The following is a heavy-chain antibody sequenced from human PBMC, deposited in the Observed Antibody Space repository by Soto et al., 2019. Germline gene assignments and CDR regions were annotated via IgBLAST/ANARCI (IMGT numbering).Heavy chain of an antibody. CDR2: IIPIFGTA. CDR1: GGTFSSYA. J-gene: IGHJ4*02. V-gene: IGHV1-69*01. Sequence: QVQLVQSGAEVKKPGSSVKVSCKASGGTFSSYAISWVRQAPGQGLEWMGGIIPIFGTANYAQKFQGRVTITADESTSTAYMELSSLRSEDTAVYYCVSSKRQYYYDSSGYWGGFDYWGQGTLVTVSS. D-gene: IGHD3-22*01. CDR3: VSSKRQYYYDSSGYWGGFDY.